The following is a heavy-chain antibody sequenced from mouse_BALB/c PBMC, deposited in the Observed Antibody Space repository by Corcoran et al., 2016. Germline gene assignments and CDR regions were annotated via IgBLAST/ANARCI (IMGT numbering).Heavy chain of an antibody. CDR2: INTYTGEP. D-gene: IGHD3-1*01. V-gene: IGHV9-1*02. J-gene: IGHJ2*01. Sequence: QIQLVQSGPELKKPGETVKISCKASGYTFTNYGMNWVKQAPGKGLKWMGWINTYTGEPTYADDFKGRFAFSLETSASTAYLQINNHKNEDMATYFCARGSSGYDYWGQGTTLTVSS. CDR1: GYTFTNYG. CDR3: ARGSSGYDY.